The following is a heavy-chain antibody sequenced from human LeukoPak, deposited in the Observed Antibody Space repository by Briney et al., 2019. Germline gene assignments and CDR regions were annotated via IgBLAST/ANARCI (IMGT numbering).Heavy chain of an antibody. V-gene: IGHV5-51*01. CDR2: IFPCDSDT. Sequence: GESLKISCNGSGYSITSYWIGWVCRMPGEVLEWMVIIFPCDSDTRYSPSLPGQVTISADQSISTAYPQCSSLKASDTAMYYCARQGVPAAIARVAYYSYMDVWGKGTTVTASS. CDR3: ARQGVPAAIARVAYYSYMDV. J-gene: IGHJ6*03. CDR1: GYSITSYW. D-gene: IGHD2-2*01.